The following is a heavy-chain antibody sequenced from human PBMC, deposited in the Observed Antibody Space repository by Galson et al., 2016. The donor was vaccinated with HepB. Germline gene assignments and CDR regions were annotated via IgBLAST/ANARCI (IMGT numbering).Heavy chain of an antibody. V-gene: IGHV4-59*01. CDR1: GGSISDYY. Sequence: SETLSLTCTVSGGSISDYYWSWIRQPPGKGLEWIGYFYYSGSTNYNPSLKSRATISVDTSKNQFSLKLSSVTAADTAVYYCARGGTARIQLSLTYWGQGTLVTVSS. D-gene: IGHD5-18*01. CDR3: ARGGTARIQLSLTY. J-gene: IGHJ4*02. CDR2: FYYSGST.